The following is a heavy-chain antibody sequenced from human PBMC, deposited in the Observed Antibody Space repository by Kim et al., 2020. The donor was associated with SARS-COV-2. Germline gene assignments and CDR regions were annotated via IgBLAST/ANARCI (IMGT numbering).Heavy chain of an antibody. Sequence: GGSLRLSCAASGFTFRSFDMHWVRQAPGKGLEWVALIWYDGSNKYSADSVKGRFTISRDNSKNTLYLQMNSLRAEDTAVYYCARDRMITFGGVIAHMYYLHYWGQGTQLTVSS. CDR1: GFTFRSFD. V-gene: IGHV3-33*01. D-gene: IGHD3-16*02. CDR2: IWYDGSNK. J-gene: IGHJ4*02. CDR3: ARDRMITFGGVIAHMYYLHY.